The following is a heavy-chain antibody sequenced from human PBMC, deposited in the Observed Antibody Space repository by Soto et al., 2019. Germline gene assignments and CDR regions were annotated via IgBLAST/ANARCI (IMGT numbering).Heavy chain of an antibody. D-gene: IGHD2-15*01. V-gene: IGHV1-69*08. J-gene: IGHJ3*02. CDR3: ARDQGVVKLAFDI. Sequence: QVQLVQSGAEVKKPGSSVKVSCKASGGTFSSYTISWVRQAPGQGLEWMGRIIPILGIVNYAQKFQGRVTITADKSTSTAYMELSSLRSEDTAVYYCARDQGVVKLAFDIWGQGTMVTVSS. CDR2: IIPILGIV. CDR1: GGTFSSYT.